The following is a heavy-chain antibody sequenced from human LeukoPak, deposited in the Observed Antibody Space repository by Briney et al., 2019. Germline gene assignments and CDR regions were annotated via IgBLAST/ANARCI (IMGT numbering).Heavy chain of an antibody. J-gene: IGHJ3*01. V-gene: IGHV1-58*02. CDR3: AAEIYGGNSDCCTFDF. Sequence: GASVKVSCKASGFTFTSSAMQWVRQARGQRLEWIGWIGVGGGNTNYAQTLQDRVTITRDMSTSTAYMELSSLRSEDTAVYYCAAEIYGGNSDCCTFDFWGPGTLVTVSS. CDR1: GFTFTSSA. CDR2: IGVGGGNT. D-gene: IGHD4-23*01.